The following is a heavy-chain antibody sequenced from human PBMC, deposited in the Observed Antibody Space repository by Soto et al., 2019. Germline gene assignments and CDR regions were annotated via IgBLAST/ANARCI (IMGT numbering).Heavy chain of an antibody. CDR1: GFTFSSYA. Sequence: PGGSLRLSCAASGFTFSSYAMSWVRQAPGKGLEWVSAISGSGGSTYYADSVKGRFTISRDNSKNTLYLQMNSLRAEDTAVYYCAANSDFLFYYYYYMDVWGKGTTVTVSS. CDR2: ISGSGGST. V-gene: IGHV3-23*01. D-gene: IGHD2-21*01. J-gene: IGHJ6*03. CDR3: AANSDFLFYYYYYMDV.